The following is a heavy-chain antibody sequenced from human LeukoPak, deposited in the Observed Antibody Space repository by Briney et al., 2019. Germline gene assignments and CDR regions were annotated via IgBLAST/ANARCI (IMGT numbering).Heavy chain of an antibody. V-gene: IGHV4-59*01. CDR1: GGSISSYY. CDR3: ARDQLRYDILTGYYPDAFDI. CDR2: IYYSGST. Sequence: SETLSLTCTVSGGSISSYYWSWIRQPPGKGLEWIGYIYYSGSTNYNPSLKSRVTISVDTSKNQFSLKLSSVTAADTAVYYCARDQLRYDILTGYYPDAFDIWGQGTMVTVSS. J-gene: IGHJ3*02. D-gene: IGHD3-9*01.